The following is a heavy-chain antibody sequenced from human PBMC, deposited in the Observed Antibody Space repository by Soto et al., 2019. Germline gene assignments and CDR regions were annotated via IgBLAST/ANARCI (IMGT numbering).Heavy chain of an antibody. J-gene: IGHJ5*02. D-gene: IGHD3-3*01. CDR3: ARWWSGSRQGFDP. CDR1: GGSISSGDYY. Sequence: QVQLQASGPGLVKPSQTLSLTCTVSGGSISSGDYYWSWIRQHPGKGLEWIGYIYYSGSTYYNPSLKSRVTISVDTSNNQFSLKLNSVTAADTAVYYCARWWSGSRQGFDPWGQGTLVTVSS. V-gene: IGHV4-31*03. CDR2: IYYSGST.